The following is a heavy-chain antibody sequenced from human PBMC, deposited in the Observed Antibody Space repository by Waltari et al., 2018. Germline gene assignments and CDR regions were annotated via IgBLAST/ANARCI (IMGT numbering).Heavy chain of an antibody. CDR2: IIPIFGTA. J-gene: IGHJ4*02. Sequence: QVQLVQSGAEVKKPGSSVKVSCKASGGTFSSYAISWVRQAPGQGLEWMGGIIPIFGTANDAQKFQGRVTITADESTSTAYMELSSLRAEDTAVYYCARGGRGIAAAGTSEFWGYWGQGTLVTVSS. CDR1: GGTFSSYA. V-gene: IGHV1-69*01. D-gene: IGHD6-13*01. CDR3: ARGGRGIAAAGTSEFWGY.